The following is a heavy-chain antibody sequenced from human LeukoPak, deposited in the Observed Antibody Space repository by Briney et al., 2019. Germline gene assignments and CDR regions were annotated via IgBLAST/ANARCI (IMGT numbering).Heavy chain of an antibody. D-gene: IGHD3-10*01. CDR3: ARKGRFMVREVIIKDYYYYGMDV. CDR2: INHIGST. Sequence: SETLSLTCAVYGGSFSGYCWSWIRQPPGKVLEWIGEINHIGSTNYNPSLKSRVTISVDTPKNQFSLKLSSVTAAETDVYYCARKGRFMVREVIIKDYYYYGMDVWGQGTTVTVSS. CDR1: GGSFSGYC. V-gene: IGHV4-34*01. J-gene: IGHJ6*02.